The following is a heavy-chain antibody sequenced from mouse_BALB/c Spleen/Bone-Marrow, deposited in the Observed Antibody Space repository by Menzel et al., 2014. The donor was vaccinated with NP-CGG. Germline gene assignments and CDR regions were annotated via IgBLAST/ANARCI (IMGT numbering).Heavy chain of an antibody. J-gene: IGHJ1*03. Sequence: LVKTGASVKISCKASGYSFTGYYMHWVKQSHGKSLEWIGYISCYNGATSYNQKFKGKATFTVDTSSSPAYMQFNSLTSEGSAVYFCARTPYESYGYFVVWGTGPTVTVSS. CDR3: ARTPYESYGYFVV. CDR1: GYSFTGYY. CDR2: ISCYNGAT. V-gene: IGHV1S34*01. D-gene: IGHD2-12*01.